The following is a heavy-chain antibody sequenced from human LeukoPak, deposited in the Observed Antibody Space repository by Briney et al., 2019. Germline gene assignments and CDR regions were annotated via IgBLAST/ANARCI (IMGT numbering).Heavy chain of an antibody. J-gene: IGHJ4*02. CDR3: ARERYCSGGSCYSGFDY. V-gene: IGHV1-46*01. Sequence: ASVKVSFKASGYTFTSYYMHWVRQAPGQGLEWMGIVNPSGGSTSYAQKFQGRVTMTRDMSTSTVYMELSSLRSEDTAVYYCARERYCSGGSCYSGFDYWGQGTLVTVSS. CDR1: GYTFTSYY. CDR2: VNPSGGST. D-gene: IGHD2-15*01.